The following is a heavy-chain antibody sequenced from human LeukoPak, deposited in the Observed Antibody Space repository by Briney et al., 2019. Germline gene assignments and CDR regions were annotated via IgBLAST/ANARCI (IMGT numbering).Heavy chain of an antibody. CDR3: AREIPYPDCSSSGCYGPWDY. CDR1: GYKFTYFG. Sequence: GASVKISCKASGYKFTYFGLSWVRQAPGQGIEWMGWISTNKENTHYAQKFQGRVTMTTDTSTSTAYMELRSRKSDDTALYYCAREIPYPDCSSSGCYGPWDYWGQGALVTVSS. D-gene: IGHD2-2*01. V-gene: IGHV1-18*01. J-gene: IGHJ4*02. CDR2: ISTNKENT.